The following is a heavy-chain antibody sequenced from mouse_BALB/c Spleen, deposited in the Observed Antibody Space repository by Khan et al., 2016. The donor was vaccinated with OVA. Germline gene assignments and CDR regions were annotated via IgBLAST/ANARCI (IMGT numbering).Heavy chain of an antibody. CDR3: ARDGAYYRNDGWFAY. J-gene: IGHJ3*01. CDR1: GYTFTSYT. D-gene: IGHD2-14*01. CDR2: INPSSGYT. Sequence: QVQLKQSGAELARPGASVKMSCKASGYTFTSYTIHWIKQRPGQGLEWIGYINPSSGYTNYNQKFKDKATLTADKSSTTAYMQLSSLTSDDSAVYYWARDGAYYRNDGWFAYWSQGTLVTVSA. V-gene: IGHV1-4*01.